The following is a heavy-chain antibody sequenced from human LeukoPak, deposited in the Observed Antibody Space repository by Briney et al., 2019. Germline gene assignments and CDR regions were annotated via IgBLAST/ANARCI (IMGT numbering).Heavy chain of an antibody. D-gene: IGHD1-7*01. CDR1: GFTFSDYY. J-gene: IGHJ3*02. CDR2: IASTGTLV. V-gene: IGHV3-11*04. CDR3: ARESVRNYVGRGAFDI. Sequence: GGSLRLSCVASGFTFSDYYMSWIRQAPGKGLEWVSYIASTGTLVDYEDSVKGRFTISRDNAKNPLYLQMNSLRVEDTAVYYCARESVRNYVGRGAFDIWGQGTMVTVSS.